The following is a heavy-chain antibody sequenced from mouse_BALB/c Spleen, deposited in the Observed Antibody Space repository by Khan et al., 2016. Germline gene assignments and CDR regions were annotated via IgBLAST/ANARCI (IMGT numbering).Heavy chain of an antibody. CDR3: ARSIMAN. V-gene: IGHV3-2*02. CDR1: GYSITSDYA. J-gene: IGHJ2*01. Sequence: EVKLLESGPGLVKPSQSLSLTCTVTGYSITSDYAWNWIRQFPGNRLEWMGYISYSGSTSYNPSLKSRISITRDPSKNQFFLQLNSVTTEDTATYYGARSIMANWGQGTTLTVSS. CDR2: ISYSGST.